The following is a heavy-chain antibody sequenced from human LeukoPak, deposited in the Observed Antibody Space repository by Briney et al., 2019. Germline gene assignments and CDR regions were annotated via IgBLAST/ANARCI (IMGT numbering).Heavy chain of an antibody. J-gene: IGHJ4*02. V-gene: IGHV3-53*01. Sequence: EWVSVIYSGGSTYYADSVKGRFTISRDNSKNTLYLQMNSLRAEDTAVYYCAREYSGIDYWGQGTLVTVSS. D-gene: IGHD5-12*01. CDR2: IYSGGST. CDR3: AREYSGIDY.